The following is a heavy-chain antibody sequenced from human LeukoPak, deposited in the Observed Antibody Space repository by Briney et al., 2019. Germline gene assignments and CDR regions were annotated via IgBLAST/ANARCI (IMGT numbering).Heavy chain of an antibody. CDR1: GYTFTGYY. J-gene: IGHJ4*02. D-gene: IGHD1-26*01. V-gene: IGHV1-2*06. CDR2: INPNSGGT. Sequence: ASVKVSCKASGYTFTGYYMHWVRQAPGQGLEWIGRINPNSGGTNYAQKFQGRVTMTRDTSISTAYMELSRLRSDDTAVYYCARAAVGIDYPFDYWGQGTLVTVSS. CDR3: ARAAVGIDYPFDY.